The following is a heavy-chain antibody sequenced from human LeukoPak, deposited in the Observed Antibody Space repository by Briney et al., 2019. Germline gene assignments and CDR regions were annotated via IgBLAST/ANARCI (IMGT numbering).Heavy chain of an antibody. CDR1: GFTFSSYA. D-gene: IGHD5-24*01. CDR2: ISYDGSNK. Sequence: GRSLRLSCAASGFTFSSYAMHWVRQAPGKGLEWVAVISYDGSNKYYADSVKGRFTISRDNSKNTLYLQMNSLRAEDTAVYYCARTERWLEKPGDGYYFDYWGQGTLVTVSS. V-gene: IGHV3-30*04. CDR3: ARTERWLEKPGDGYYFDY. J-gene: IGHJ4*02.